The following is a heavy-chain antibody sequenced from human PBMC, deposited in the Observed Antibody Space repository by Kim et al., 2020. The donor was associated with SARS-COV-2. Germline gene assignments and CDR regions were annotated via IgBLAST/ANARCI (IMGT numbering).Heavy chain of an antibody. CDR1: GFTFSSYA. Sequence: GGSLRLSCAASGFTFSSYAMHWVRQAPGKGLEYVSAISSNGGSTYYANSVKGRFTISRDNSKNTLYLQMGSLRAEDMAVYYCARDSGEWEPIDYWGQGTLVTVSS. CDR3: ARDSGEWEPIDY. J-gene: IGHJ4*02. V-gene: IGHV3-64*01. CDR2: ISSNGGST. D-gene: IGHD1-26*01.